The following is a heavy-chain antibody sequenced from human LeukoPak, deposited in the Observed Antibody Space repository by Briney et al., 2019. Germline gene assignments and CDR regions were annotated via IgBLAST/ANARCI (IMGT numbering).Heavy chain of an antibody. Sequence: ASVKVSCKASGYTFTGYYMHWVRQAPGQGLEWMGWINPNSGGTNYAQKFQGRVTMTRDTSISTAYMELSRLRSDDTAVYYCATAVAGISDYYYYMDVWGKGTTVTVSS. J-gene: IGHJ6*03. CDR3: ATAVAGISDYYYYMDV. V-gene: IGHV1-2*02. CDR1: GYTFTGYY. CDR2: INPNSGGT. D-gene: IGHD6-19*01.